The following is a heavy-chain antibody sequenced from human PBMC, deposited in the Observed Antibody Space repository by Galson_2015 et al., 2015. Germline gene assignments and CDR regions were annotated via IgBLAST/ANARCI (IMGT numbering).Heavy chain of an antibody. Sequence: SLRLSCAASGFIFSTYRMHWVRQVPGKGLEWVSSISSSSSYLYYADSVKGRFTISRDNAENSLYLQMNSLRAEDTAVYYCARERADSSGFYIAASDIWGQGTMVTVSS. CDR1: GFIFSTYR. CDR3: ARERADSSGFYIAASDI. CDR2: ISSSSSYL. V-gene: IGHV3-21*01. J-gene: IGHJ3*02. D-gene: IGHD6-19*01.